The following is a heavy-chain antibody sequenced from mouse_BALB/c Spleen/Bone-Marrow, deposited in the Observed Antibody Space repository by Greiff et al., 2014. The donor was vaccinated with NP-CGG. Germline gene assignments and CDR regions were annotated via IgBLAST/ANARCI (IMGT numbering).Heavy chain of an antibody. CDR3: TIVAY. V-gene: IGHV1-15*01. CDR1: GYTFTDYK. CDR2: IDPETGGT. J-gene: IGHJ3*01. Sequence: QVQLKESGAELVRPGTSVTLSCKASGYTFTDYKMHWVKQTPVHGLEWIGLIDPETGGTAYNQKFKGKATQTADKSSSTAYMDLRSLTSEDSAVYYCTIVAYWGQGTLVAVSA.